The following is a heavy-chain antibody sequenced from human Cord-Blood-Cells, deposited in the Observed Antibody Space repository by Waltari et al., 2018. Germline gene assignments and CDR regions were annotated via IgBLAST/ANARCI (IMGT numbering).Heavy chain of an antibody. D-gene: IGHD3-10*01. CDR3: ATDLGLAWFRELFTFDY. J-gene: IGHJ4*02. V-gene: IGHV1-24*01. CDR1: GYTLTELS. CDR2: FDPEDGET. Sequence: QVRLVQSGAEVKKPGASVTVSCKVSGYTLTELSMHWVRQAPAKGLEWMGGFDPEDGETIYAQKFQGRVTMTEDTSTDTAYMELSSLRSEDTAVYYCATDLGLAWFRELFTFDYWGQGTLVTVSS.